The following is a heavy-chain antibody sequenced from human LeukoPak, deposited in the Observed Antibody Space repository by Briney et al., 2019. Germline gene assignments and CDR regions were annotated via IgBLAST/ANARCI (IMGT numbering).Heavy chain of an antibody. CDR1: GFSVSTNY. CDR2: MYSGGAT. D-gene: IGHD2-2*01. Sequence: GGSLRLSCAASGFSVSTNYMAWGRQAPGKGLEWVSIMYSGGATYYVDSVKGRFTLSRDTSENTLFLQMNSLRAEDTAVYFCARYPFQFTNSPLYHDAFDIWGQGMMVTVSS. J-gene: IGHJ3*02. V-gene: IGHV3-66*01. CDR3: ARYPFQFTNSPLYHDAFDI.